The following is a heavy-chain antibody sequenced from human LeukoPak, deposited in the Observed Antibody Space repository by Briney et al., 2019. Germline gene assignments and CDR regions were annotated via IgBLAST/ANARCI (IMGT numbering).Heavy chain of an antibody. D-gene: IGHD6-19*01. CDR2: ISWNSGSI. Sequence: GRSLRLSCAASGFTFDDYAMHWVRQAPGKGLEWVSGISWNSGSIGYADSVKGRFTISRDNAKNSLYLQMNSLRAEDTALYYCAKGPSPGIAVAGYYFDYWGRGTLVTVSS. CDR1: GFTFDDYA. J-gene: IGHJ4*02. V-gene: IGHV3-9*01. CDR3: AKGPSPGIAVAGYYFDY.